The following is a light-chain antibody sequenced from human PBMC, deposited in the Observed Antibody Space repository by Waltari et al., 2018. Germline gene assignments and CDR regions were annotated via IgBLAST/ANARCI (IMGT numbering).Light chain of an antibody. CDR2: RID. Sequence: QSVLTQPPSASGTPGQRVTIPCSGSSSTIATNYISWYQQLPATAPKLLIYRIDQRPSGVPDRFSGSKSGTSASLAISGLRSEDEADYYCAAWDDSLSGWVFGGGTKLTVL. V-gene: IGLV1-47*01. J-gene: IGLJ3*02. CDR3: AAWDDSLSGWV. CDR1: SSTIATNY.